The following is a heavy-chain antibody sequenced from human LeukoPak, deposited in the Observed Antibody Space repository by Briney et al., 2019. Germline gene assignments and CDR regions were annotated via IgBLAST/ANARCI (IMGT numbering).Heavy chain of an antibody. CDR2: ISSCGSTI. Sequence: NPGGSLRLSCAASGFTFSDYYMSWIRQAPGKGLEWVSYISSCGSTIYYADSVKGRFTISRDNAKNSLYLQMNSLRAEDTAVYYCARVGVELRAYYYYYMDVWGKGTTVTVSS. J-gene: IGHJ6*03. V-gene: IGHV3-11*04. D-gene: IGHD1-7*01. CDR3: ARVGVELRAYYYYYMDV. CDR1: GFTFSDYY.